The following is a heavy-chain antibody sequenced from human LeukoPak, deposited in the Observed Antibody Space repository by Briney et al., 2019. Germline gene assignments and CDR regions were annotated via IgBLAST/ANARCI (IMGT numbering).Heavy chain of an antibody. CDR2: INHSGST. CDR1: GGSFSGYY. D-gene: IGHD3-22*01. J-gene: IGHJ1*01. V-gene: IGHV4-34*01. CDR3: ARGIKKYYYDSSGYYAEYFQH. Sequence: PSETLSLTCAVYGGSFSGYYWSWIRQPPGKGLEWIGEINHSGSTNYNPSLKSRVTISVDTSKNQFSLKLSSVTAADTAVYYCARGIKKYYYDSSGYYAEYFQHWGQGTLVTVSS.